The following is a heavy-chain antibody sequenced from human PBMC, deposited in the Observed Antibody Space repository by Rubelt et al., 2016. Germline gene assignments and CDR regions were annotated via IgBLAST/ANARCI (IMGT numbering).Heavy chain of an antibody. V-gene: IGHV4-59*11. Sequence: VQLQESGPGLVKPSETLSLTCTVSGDSINRHYWSWIRQSPGKGLEWIGYMYYRGNTNYNPSLKSRVTFSLDTSKNRFSLQLTSVTAVDTAMYYCARGDVWSGYYGRYGMDVWGQGTTVTVSS. D-gene: IGHD3-3*01. CDR1: GDSINRHY. CDR2: MYYRGNT. CDR3: ARGDVWSGYYGRYGMDV. J-gene: IGHJ6*02.